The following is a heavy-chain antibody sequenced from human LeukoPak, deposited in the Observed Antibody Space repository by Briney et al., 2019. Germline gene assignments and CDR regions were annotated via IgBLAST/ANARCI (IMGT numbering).Heavy chain of an antibody. Sequence: GGSLRLSCAASGFTFSSYGMHWVRQAPGKGLEWVAFIRYDGSNKYYADSVKGRFTISRDNSKNTLYLQMNSLRAEDTAVYYCAKDGWELLGVDYWGQGTLVTVPS. CDR2: IRYDGSNK. J-gene: IGHJ4*02. V-gene: IGHV3-30*02. CDR3: AKDGWELLGVDY. CDR1: GFTFSSYG. D-gene: IGHD1-26*01.